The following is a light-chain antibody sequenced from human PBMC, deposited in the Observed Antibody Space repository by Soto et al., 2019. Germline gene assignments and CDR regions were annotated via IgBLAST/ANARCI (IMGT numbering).Light chain of an antibody. V-gene: IGLV1-40*01. CDR1: SSNLGTYY. J-gene: IGLJ2*01. CDR3: QSYDSRLSSVV. CDR2: DNS. Sequence: QSVLTQPPSVSAAPGQKIIISCSGSSSNLGTYYVSWYHQLPGTAPKLLIYDNSDRPSGVPDRFSGSKSGTSASLAITGLQAEDEADYYCQSYDSRLSSVVFGGGTKLTVL.